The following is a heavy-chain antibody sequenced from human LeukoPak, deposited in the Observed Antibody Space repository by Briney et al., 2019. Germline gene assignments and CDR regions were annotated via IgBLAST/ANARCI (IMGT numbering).Heavy chain of an antibody. CDR1: GASISNSDYY. Sequence: SGTLSLTCTVSGASISNSDYYWVWIRQPPGQRLEWIGSIHYSGTTYYKPSLESRVTISIDTSKSHSSLKVTSVTAADTAVYYCARVDVGAVPGWGQGTLVTVSS. CDR3: ARVDVGAVPG. J-gene: IGHJ4*02. CDR2: IHYSGTT. D-gene: IGHD3-3*01. V-gene: IGHV4-39*07.